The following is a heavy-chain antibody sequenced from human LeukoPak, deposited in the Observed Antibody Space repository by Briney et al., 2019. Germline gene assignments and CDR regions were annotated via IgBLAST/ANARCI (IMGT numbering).Heavy chain of an antibody. D-gene: IGHD5-12*01. CDR3: ARDRGGIVATILSY. CDR1: GYTFTGYY. V-gene: IGHV1-2*02. CDR2: INPNSGGT. J-gene: IGHJ4*02. Sequence: ASVKVSCKASGYTFTGYYMHWVRQAPGQGLEWMGWINPNSGGTNYAQKFQGRVTMTRDTSISTACMELSRLRSDDTAVYYCARDRGGIVATILSYWGQGTLVTVSS.